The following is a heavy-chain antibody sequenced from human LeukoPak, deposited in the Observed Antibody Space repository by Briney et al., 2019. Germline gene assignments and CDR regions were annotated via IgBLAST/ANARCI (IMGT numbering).Heavy chain of an antibody. CDR3: ARERSWSEFGY. J-gene: IGHJ4*02. CDR1: GGSISSGSYY. V-gene: IGHV4-61*02. Sequence: PSETLSPTCTVSGGSISSGSYYWSWIRQPAGKGLEWIGRIYTSGSTNYNPSLKSRVTISVDTSKNQFSLKLSSVTAADTAVYYCARERSWSEFGYWGQGTLVTVSS. CDR2: IYTSGST. D-gene: IGHD6-13*01.